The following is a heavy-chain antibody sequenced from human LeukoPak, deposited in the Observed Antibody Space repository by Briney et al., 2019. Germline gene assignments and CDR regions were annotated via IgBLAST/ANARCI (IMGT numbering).Heavy chain of an antibody. CDR2: INHSGST. V-gene: IGHV4-34*01. Sequence: SETLSLTCAVYGGSFSGYYWSWIRQPPGKGLEWMGEINHSGSTHYNPSLKTRVTISVDTSKNQFSLKLSSVTATDTAVYYCATTSGWPVDAFDIWGRGTMVTVSS. D-gene: IGHD6-19*01. CDR1: GGSFSGYY. CDR3: ATTSGWPVDAFDI. J-gene: IGHJ3*02.